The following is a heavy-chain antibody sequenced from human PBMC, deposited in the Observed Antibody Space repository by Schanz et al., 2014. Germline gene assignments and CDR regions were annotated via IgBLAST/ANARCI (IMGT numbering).Heavy chain of an antibody. Sequence: EVQLLESGGGLVQPGGSLRLSCAASGFTFTNYAMTWVRQAPGKGLEWVSGISGSGGSTYDADSVKGRFTISRDNSKNTLYLQMNSLRAEDTAVYYCARTGYDPSLTHWGQGTLVTVSS. CDR1: GFTFTNYA. CDR2: ISGSGGST. CDR3: ARTGYDPSLTH. D-gene: IGHD5-12*01. J-gene: IGHJ4*02. V-gene: IGHV3-23*01.